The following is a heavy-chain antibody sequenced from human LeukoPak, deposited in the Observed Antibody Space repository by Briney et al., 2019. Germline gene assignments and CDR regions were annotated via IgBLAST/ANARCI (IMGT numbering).Heavy chain of an antibody. D-gene: IGHD3-10*01. J-gene: IGHJ6*02. CDR2: ISPGDSDT. CDR1: GYSVTSYW. Sequence: TGEPLTLSCKGSGYSVTSYWICCVRQMPGNCLGCRGIISPGDSDTRYSPSFQGQVTISADKSISTAYLQWSSLKASDTAMYYCARQHGIVYGSGSYYKKDYYGMDVWGQGTTVTVSS. CDR3: ARQHGIVYGSGSYYKKDYYGMDV. V-gene: IGHV5-51*01.